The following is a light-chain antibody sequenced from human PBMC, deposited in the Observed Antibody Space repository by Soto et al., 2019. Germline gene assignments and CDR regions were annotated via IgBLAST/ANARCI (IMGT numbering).Light chain of an antibody. V-gene: IGKV3-20*01. J-gene: IGKJ1*01. CDR3: YQYGSTPPT. CDR1: QSVSSN. Sequence: EIVLTQSPGTLSLSPGERATLSCRASQSVSSNLAWYQQKPGQAPRLLIYGASTRATGIPARFSGSGSGTDFTLTISRLEPEDFVVFYCYQYGSTPPTFGQGTKVDIK. CDR2: GAS.